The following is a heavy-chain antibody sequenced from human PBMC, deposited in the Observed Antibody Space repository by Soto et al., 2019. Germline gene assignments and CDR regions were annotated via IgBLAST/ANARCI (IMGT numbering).Heavy chain of an antibody. CDR3: ARCTVDTIVTSGWCHYLDP. Sequence: GGSLRLSCAASGFTFSSPAMSWVLQAPGKGLEWVSAVSGSGGTTYYADSVRGRFTISRDNSKNTLYLQMNSLRAEDTAIYFCARCTVDTIVTSGWCHYLDPWGQGTLVTVSS. CDR2: VSGSGGTT. CDR1: GFTFSSPA. V-gene: IGHV3-23*01. J-gene: IGHJ5*02. D-gene: IGHD6-19*01.